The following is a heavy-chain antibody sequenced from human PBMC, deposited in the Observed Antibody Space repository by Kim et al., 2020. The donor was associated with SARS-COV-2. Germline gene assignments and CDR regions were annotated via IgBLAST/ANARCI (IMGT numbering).Heavy chain of an antibody. CDR2: ISAYNGNT. V-gene: IGHV1-18*01. CDR1: GYTFTSYG. CDR3: ARDISPMVRGVISYYYYYGMDV. D-gene: IGHD3-10*01. J-gene: IGHJ6*02. Sequence: ASVKVSCKASGYTFTSYGISWVRQAPGQGLEWMGWISAYNGNTNFAQKLQGRVTMTTDTSTSTAYMELRSLRSDDTAVYYCARDISPMVRGVISYYYYYGMDVWGQGTTVTVSS.